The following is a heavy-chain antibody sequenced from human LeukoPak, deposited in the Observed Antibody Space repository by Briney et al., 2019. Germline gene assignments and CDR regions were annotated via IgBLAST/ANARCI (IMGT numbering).Heavy chain of an antibody. J-gene: IGHJ3*02. D-gene: IGHD3-22*01. CDR3: ARDWGYYYDSSGYPLAAFDI. CDR2: INPNSGGT. Sequence: ASVKVSCKASGYTFTGYYMHWVRQAPGQGLEWMGWINPNSGGTNYAQKFQGRVTMTRDTSISTAYMELSRLRSDDTAVYYCARDWGYYYDSSGYPLAAFDIWGQGTMVTVSS. CDR1: GYTFTGYY. V-gene: IGHV1-2*02.